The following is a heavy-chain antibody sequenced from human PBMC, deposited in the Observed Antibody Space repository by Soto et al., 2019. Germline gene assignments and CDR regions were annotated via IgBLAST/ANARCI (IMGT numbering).Heavy chain of an antibody. D-gene: IGHD6-13*01. Sequence: GGSLRLSCAASGFTFSSYAMSWVRQAPGKGLEWVSAISGSGGGTYYADSVKGRFTISRDNSKNTLYLQMNSLRAEDTAVYYCAKYSSWYNYYYGMDVWGQGTTVTVSS. CDR2: ISGSGGGT. J-gene: IGHJ6*02. CDR1: GFTFSSYA. V-gene: IGHV3-23*01. CDR3: AKYSSWYNYYYGMDV.